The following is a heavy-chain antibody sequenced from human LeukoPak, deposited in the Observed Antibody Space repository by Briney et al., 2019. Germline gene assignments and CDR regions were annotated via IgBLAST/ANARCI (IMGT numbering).Heavy chain of an antibody. CDR1: GFTFSDYY. V-gene: IGHV3-11*06. D-gene: IGHD6-19*01. Sequence: GGSLRLSCAASGFTFSDYYMSWIRQAPGKGLEWVSSISGSSDYIYYADSVKGRFTISRDNAKNLLYLEMNSLRAEDTAVYFCARDRGSGWYGDLGYWGQGTLVTVSS. CDR2: ISGSSDYI. J-gene: IGHJ4*02. CDR3: ARDRGSGWYGDLGY.